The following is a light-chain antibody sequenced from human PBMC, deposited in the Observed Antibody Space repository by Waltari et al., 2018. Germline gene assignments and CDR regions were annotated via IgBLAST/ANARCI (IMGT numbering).Light chain of an antibody. V-gene: IGKV1-27*01. CDR2: SAS. CDR1: QGISNY. J-gene: IGKJ3*01. CDR3: QKYNRAPLT. Sequence: IQLTQSPSSLSASVGDRVTITCRASQGISNYLAWYQQKPGKVPKLLIHSASTLQSGVPSRFSGSGSGTEFTLTISSLQPEDVATYYCQKYNRAPLTFGPGTKVDIK.